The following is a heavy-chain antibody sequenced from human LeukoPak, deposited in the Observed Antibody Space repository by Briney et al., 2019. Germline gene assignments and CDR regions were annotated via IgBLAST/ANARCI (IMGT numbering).Heavy chain of an antibody. V-gene: IGHV1-2*02. CDR2: INPNSGGT. Sequence: ASVKVSCKDSGYTFTGYYMHWVRQAHGQGDEWMGWINPNSGGTNYAQKFQCRVTMTRDTSISTAYMELSRLRSDDTAVYYCARDRSGSYYPYWGQGTLVTVSS. CDR1: GYTFTGYY. D-gene: IGHD1-26*01. CDR3: ARDRSGSYYPY. J-gene: IGHJ4*02.